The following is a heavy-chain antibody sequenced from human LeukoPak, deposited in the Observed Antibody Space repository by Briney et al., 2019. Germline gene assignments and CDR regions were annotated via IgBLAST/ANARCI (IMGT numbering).Heavy chain of an antibody. CDR3: VRVGGWRSIGGDC. CDR2: IKSDGSNS. J-gene: IGHJ4*02. D-gene: IGHD3-10*01. CDR1: GYTFSTYW. V-gene: IGHV3-74*01. Sequence: GGSLRLSCAASGYTFSTYWMHWVRQAPGTGLVWVSRIKSDGSNSNYADCVKGRFTISRDNAKNTLYLQMNSLRAEDTAVYHCVRVGGWRSIGGDCWGKGTLVTVSS.